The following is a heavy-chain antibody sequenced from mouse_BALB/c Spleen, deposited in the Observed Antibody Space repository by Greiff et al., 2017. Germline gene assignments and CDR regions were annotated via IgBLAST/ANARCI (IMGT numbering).Heavy chain of an antibody. J-gene: IGHJ3*01. CDR1: GFTFSDYY. CDR2: ISDGGSYT. D-gene: IGHD1-1*01. CDR3: TRDDGSSWFAY. Sequence: EVQRVESGGGLVKPGGSLKLSCAASGFTFSDYYMYWVRQTPEKRLEWVATISDGGSYTYYPDSVKGRFTISRDNAKNNLYLQMSSLKSEDTAMYYCTRDDGSSWFAYWGQGTLVTVSA. V-gene: IGHV5-4*02.